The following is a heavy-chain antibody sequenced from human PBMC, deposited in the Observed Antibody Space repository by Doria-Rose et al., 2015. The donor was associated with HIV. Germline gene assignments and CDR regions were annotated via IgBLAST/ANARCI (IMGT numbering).Heavy chain of an antibody. V-gene: IGHV3-30-3*01. CDR2: ISSDGSDK. D-gene: IGHD6-6*01. J-gene: IGHJ4*02. Sequence: APGKGLEWVAVISSDGSDKYYADSVKGRFIISRDNSNNTLYLQIDNLGAEDTALYYCARDRPTYSSSPLDFWGQGTLVTVSS. CDR3: ARDRPTYSSSPLDF.